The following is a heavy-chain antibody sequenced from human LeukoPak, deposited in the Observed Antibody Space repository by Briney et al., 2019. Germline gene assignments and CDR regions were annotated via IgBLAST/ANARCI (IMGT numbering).Heavy chain of an antibody. Sequence: SETLSLTCTVSGGSISSSSYYWGWIRQPPGKGLEWIRSIYYSGNTYFNPSLKSRVTISVDTSKNQFALKLSSVTAADTAFYCCARHSNGYLDYWGQGTLVTVSS. CDR2: IYYSGNT. J-gene: IGHJ4*02. CDR1: GGSISSSSYY. D-gene: IGHD3-22*01. CDR3: ARHSNGYLDY. V-gene: IGHV4-39*01.